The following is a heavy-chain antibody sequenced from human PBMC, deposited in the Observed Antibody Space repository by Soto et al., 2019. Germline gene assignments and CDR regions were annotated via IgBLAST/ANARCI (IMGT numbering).Heavy chain of an antibody. V-gene: IGHV3-21*01. Sequence: PGGSLRLSCAASGFTFSSYSMNWVRQAPGKGLEWVSSISSSSSYIYYADSVKGRFTISRDNAKNSLYLQMNSLRAEDTAVYYCARDSPPDVVAATPDYYYYGMDVWGQGTTVTVSS. D-gene: IGHD2-15*01. J-gene: IGHJ6*02. CDR1: GFTFSSYS. CDR2: ISSSSSYI. CDR3: ARDSPPDVVAATPDYYYYGMDV.